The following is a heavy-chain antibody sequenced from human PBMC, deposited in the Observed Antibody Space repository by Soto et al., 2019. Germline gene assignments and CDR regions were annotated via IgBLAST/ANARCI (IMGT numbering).Heavy chain of an antibody. Sequence: GSLRLSCAASGFTFSSYAMHWVRRAPGKGLEWVAVISYDGSNKYYADSVKGRFTISRDNSKNTLYLQMNSLRAEDTAVYYCARAREIVVVSLDYWGQGTLVTVSS. CDR2: ISYDGSNK. CDR3: ARAREIVVVSLDY. J-gene: IGHJ4*02. CDR1: GFTFSSYA. V-gene: IGHV3-30-3*01. D-gene: IGHD3-22*01.